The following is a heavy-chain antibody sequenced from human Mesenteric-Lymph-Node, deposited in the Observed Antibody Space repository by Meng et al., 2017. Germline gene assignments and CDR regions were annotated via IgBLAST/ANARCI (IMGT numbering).Heavy chain of an antibody. V-gene: IGHV4-38-2*02. CDR3: ARAMSSGWTQGAFDI. D-gene: IGHD6-19*01. CDR1: GYSISSGYY. Sequence: SETLSLTCRVSGYSISSGYYWGWIRQPPGKGLEWIASIYHSGSTYYNPSLESRVTISVDTSKNQFSLKLSSVTAADTAVYYCARAMSSGWTQGAFDIWGQGTMVTVSS. J-gene: IGHJ3*02. CDR2: IYHSGST.